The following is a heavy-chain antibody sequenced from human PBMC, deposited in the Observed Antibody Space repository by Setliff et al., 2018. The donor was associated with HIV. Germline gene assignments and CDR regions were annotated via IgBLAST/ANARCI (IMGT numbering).Heavy chain of an antibody. CDR3: ARDSGGYNYGFAVGSFDY. D-gene: IGHD5-18*01. CDR2: IHSSGPS. Sequence: PSETLSLTCTVSGGSINNYYWSWIRQPPGKGLEWIGYIHSSGPSNYSPSLESRVSMSVGTSKSQFSLKLSSVTAADTAVYYCARDSGGYNYGFAVGSFDYLGQGALVTVSS. CDR1: GGSINNYY. V-gene: IGHV4-4*09. J-gene: IGHJ4*02.